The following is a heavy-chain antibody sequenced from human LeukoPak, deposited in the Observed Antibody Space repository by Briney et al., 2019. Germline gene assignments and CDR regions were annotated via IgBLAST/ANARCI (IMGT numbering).Heavy chain of an antibody. CDR1: GFTFSSYA. CDR3: ASETFPHIAVAGNPSY. J-gene: IGHJ4*02. D-gene: IGHD6-19*01. Sequence: GGSLRLSCAASGFTFSSYAMHWVRQAPGKGLELVAVISYDGSNKYYADSVKGRFTISRDNSKNTLYLQMNSLRAEDTAVYYCASETFPHIAVAGNPSYWGQGTLVTVSS. CDR2: ISYDGSNK. V-gene: IGHV3-30*04.